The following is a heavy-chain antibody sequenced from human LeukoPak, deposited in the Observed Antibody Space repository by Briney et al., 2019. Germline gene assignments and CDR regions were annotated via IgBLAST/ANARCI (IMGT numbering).Heavy chain of an antibody. J-gene: IGHJ3*02. V-gene: IGHV4-31*03. CDR3: ARDRIDSSGWSDAFDI. D-gene: IGHD6-19*01. Sequence: SETLSLTCTVSGGSISSGGYYWRWIRQHPGKGLGRIGNIYYSGSTYYNPSLKSRVTISVDTSKNQFSLKLSSVTAADTAVYYCARDRIDSSGWSDAFDIWGQGTMVTVSS. CDR2: IYYSGST. CDR1: GGSISSGGYY.